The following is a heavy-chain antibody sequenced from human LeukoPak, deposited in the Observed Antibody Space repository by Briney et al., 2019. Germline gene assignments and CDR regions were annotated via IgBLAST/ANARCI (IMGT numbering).Heavy chain of an antibody. CDR2: IYYSGST. CDR1: GGSISSGGYY. CDR3: ARDPYGDYWFDP. J-gene: IGHJ5*02. D-gene: IGHD4-17*01. Sequence: SETLSLTCTVSGGSISSGGYYWNWIRQHPGKGLEWIGYIYYSGSTYYNPSLKSRVTISVDTSKNQFSLKLSSVTAADTAVYYCARDPYGDYWFDPWGQGTLVTVSS. V-gene: IGHV4-31*03.